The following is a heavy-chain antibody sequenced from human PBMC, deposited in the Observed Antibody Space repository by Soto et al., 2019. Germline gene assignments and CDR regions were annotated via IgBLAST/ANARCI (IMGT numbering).Heavy chain of an antibody. J-gene: IGHJ5*02. CDR1: GFTFSSYG. V-gene: IGHV3-30*18. CDR3: AKDSGIAAAGTPSWFDP. D-gene: IGHD6-13*01. CDR2: ISYDGSNK. Sequence: GWSLRLSCAASGFTFSSYGMRWVRQTPGKXLEWVAVISYDGSNKYYADSVKGRFTISRDNSKNTLYLQMNSLRAEDTAVYYCAKDSGIAAAGTPSWFDPWGQGTLVTVSS.